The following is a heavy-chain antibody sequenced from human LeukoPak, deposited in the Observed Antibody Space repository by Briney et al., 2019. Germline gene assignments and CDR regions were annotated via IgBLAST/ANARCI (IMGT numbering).Heavy chain of an antibody. V-gene: IGHV3-74*03. D-gene: IGHD6-19*01. CDR2: VNSDGKST. CDR1: GFSFSSYW. CDR3: AKDPDSSDDS. J-gene: IGHJ4*02. Sequence: GGSLRLSCAASGFSFSSYWMHWVRQAPGKGLVWVSRVNSDGKSTTYADSVKGRFTISRDNAKDTLYLQINSLRAEDTAVYYCAKDPDSSDDSWGQGTLVTVSS.